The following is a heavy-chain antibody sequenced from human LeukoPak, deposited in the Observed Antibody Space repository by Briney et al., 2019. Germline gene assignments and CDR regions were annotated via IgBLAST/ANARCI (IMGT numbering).Heavy chain of an antibody. V-gene: IGHV3-7*01. CDR3: ARPLYTAAYDL. CDR1: GFTFSTYW. D-gene: IGHD3-16*01. J-gene: IGHJ3*01. CDR2: MKGDGSEV. Sequence: PGGSLRLSCAASGFTFSTYWMTWIRQAPGKGLEWVANMKGDGSEVHYVDSVKGRFTISRDNAKNSLYLQMNSLRDEDTAVYYCARPLYTAAYDLWGQGTMVTVSS.